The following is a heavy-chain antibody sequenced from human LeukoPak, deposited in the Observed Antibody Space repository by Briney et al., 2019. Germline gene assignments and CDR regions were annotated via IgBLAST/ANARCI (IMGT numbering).Heavy chain of an antibody. J-gene: IGHJ4*02. CDR3: ARQYCSGGSCYWDDY. V-gene: IGHV4-39*01. D-gene: IGHD2-15*01. CDR2: IYYSGST. Sequence: SETLSLTCTVSGGSISSSSYYWGWIRQPPGKGPEWIGSIYYSGSTYYNPSLKSRVTISVDTSKNQFSLKLSSVTAADTAVYYCARQYCSGGSCYWDDYWGQGTLVTVSS. CDR1: GGSISSSSYY.